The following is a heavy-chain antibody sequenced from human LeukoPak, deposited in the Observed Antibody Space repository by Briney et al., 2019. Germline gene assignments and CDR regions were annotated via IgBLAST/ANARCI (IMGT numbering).Heavy chain of an antibody. CDR1: GFTFSSYS. V-gene: IGHV3-48*01. J-gene: IGHJ3*02. CDR3: ARFAYDSSGNDAFDI. CDR2: ISSSSSTI. D-gene: IGHD3-22*01. Sequence: GGSLRLSCAASGFTFSSYSMNWVRQAPGKGLEWVSYISSSSSTIHYADSVKGRFTISRDNAKNSLYLQMNSLRAEDTAVYYCARFAYDSSGNDAFDIWGQGTMVTVSS.